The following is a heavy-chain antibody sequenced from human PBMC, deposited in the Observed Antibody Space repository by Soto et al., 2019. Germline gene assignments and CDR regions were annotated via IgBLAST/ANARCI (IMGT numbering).Heavy chain of an antibody. CDR3: DRDNTLGILYGGMDV. CDR2: IYYSGST. V-gene: IGHV4-30-4*01. D-gene: IGHD3-3*01. CDR1: GGSISSGDYY. J-gene: IGHJ6*02. Sequence: SETLSLTCTVSGGSISSGDYYWSWIRQPPGRGLEWIGYIYYSGSTYYNPSLKSRVTISVDTSKNQFSLKLSSVTAADTAVYYCDRDNTLGILYGGMDVCGQGPTVTVYS.